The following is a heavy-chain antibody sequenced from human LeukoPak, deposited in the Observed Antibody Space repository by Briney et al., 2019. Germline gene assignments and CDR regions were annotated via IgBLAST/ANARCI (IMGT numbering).Heavy chain of an antibody. CDR3: ARDWGIAVAPFDY. V-gene: IGHV1-2*02. CDR1: GYTFTGYY. D-gene: IGHD6-19*01. Sequence: ASVKVSCKASGYTFTGYYMHWVRQAPGQGLEGMGWINPNSGGTNYAQKFQGRVTMTRDTSISTAYMELSRLRSDDTAVYYCARDWGIAVAPFDYWGQGTLVTVSS. CDR2: INPNSGGT. J-gene: IGHJ4*02.